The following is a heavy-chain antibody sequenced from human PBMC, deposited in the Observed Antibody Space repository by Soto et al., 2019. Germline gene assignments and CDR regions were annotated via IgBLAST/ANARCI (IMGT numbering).Heavy chain of an antibody. CDR1: GFTFDDYS. CDR3: AKDKRAIHYFDY. Sequence: LRLSCVASGFTFDDYSMHWVRQAPGKGLEWVSGIDWNGRRMDYADSVKGRFTISRDNAKNSVYLQMNSLRAEDTALYYCAKDKRAIHYFDYWGQGALVTVSS. CDR2: IDWNGRRM. J-gene: IGHJ4*02. D-gene: IGHD3-10*01. V-gene: IGHV3-9*01.